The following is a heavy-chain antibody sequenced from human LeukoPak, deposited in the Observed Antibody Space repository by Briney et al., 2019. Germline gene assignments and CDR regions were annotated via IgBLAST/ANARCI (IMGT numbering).Heavy chain of an antibody. J-gene: IGHJ5*02. Sequence: GGSLRLSCAASGFTFSSYWMSWVRQAPGKGLEWVANIKQDGSEKYYVDSVKGRFTISRDNAKNSLYLQMNSLRSEDTAVYYCAREKRTVQGWFDPWGQGTLVTVSS. CDR1: GFTFSSYW. D-gene: IGHD1-1*01. CDR3: AREKRTVQGWFDP. V-gene: IGHV3-7*03. CDR2: IKQDGSEK.